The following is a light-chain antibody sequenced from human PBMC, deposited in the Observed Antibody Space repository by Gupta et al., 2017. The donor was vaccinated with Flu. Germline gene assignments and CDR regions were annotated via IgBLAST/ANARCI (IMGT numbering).Light chain of an antibody. CDR3: QHRSNWRT. J-gene: IGKJ4*01. V-gene: IGKV3-11*01. CDR1: QSISTY. Sequence: EIVLTQSPATLSLSPGERATLSCRASQSISTYLAWYQQKPGQSPRLLIYDASTTAPGIAARFSGSGAGTDFTLTSSSLEPEDCAVYYLQHRSNWRTFGGGTKVEIK. CDR2: DAS.